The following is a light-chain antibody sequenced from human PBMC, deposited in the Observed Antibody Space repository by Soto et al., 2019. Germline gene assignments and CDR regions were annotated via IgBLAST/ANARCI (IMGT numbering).Light chain of an antibody. V-gene: IGKV3-15*01. CDR3: QQYNNWPPWT. J-gene: IGKJ1*01. CDR2: AAS. CDR1: QRVSSN. Sequence: EIVMTQSPATLSVSPGERVTLSCRASQRVSSNLAWYQYIPGQAPRLLIYAASTRATDIPARFSGSGSGTEFTLTISSLQSEDFAVYYCQQYNNWPPWTFGQGTKV.